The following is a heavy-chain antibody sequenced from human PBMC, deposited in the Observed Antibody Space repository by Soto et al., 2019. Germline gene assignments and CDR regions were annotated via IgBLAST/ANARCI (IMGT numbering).Heavy chain of an antibody. CDR3: VQSRCGGDCLQSYSSHSYYGLDV. D-gene: IGHD2-21*02. V-gene: IGHV2-5*02. J-gene: IGHJ6*02. CDR1: VLSLSTTGVG. Sequence: QITLKESGPTLVKPTQTLTLTCTFSVLSLSTTGVGVGWIRQPPGKALEWLALIYWDDDKRYSPSLKSRLTITKDTSKNQVVLTMTNMDPVDTATYYCVQSRCGGDCLQSYSSHSYYGLDVWGQGTTVTVSS. CDR2: IYWDDDK.